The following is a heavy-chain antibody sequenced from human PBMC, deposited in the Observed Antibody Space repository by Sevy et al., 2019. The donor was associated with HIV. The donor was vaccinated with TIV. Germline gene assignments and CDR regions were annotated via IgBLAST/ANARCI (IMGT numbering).Heavy chain of an antibody. CDR2: INSDGGTT. CDR3: AREDGYKILDY. J-gene: IGHJ4*02. Sequence: GGSLCLSCAASGFTFGSSWCPWSRQPPGRGRVGVSGINSDGGTTSYADSVKGRFTISRDNAKNTLYLQMNSLRAEDTAVYYCAREDGYKILDYWGQGTLVTVSS. V-gene: IGHV3-74*01. CDR1: GFTFGSSW. D-gene: IGHD5-12*01.